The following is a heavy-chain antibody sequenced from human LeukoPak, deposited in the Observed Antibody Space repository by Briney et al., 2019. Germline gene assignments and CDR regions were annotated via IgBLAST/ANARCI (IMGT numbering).Heavy chain of an antibody. CDR2: IYYSGST. CDR1: GGSISSSNYY. D-gene: IGHD5-18*01. Sequence: PSETLSLTCTVSGGSISSSNYYWGWIRQPPGKGLEWIGSIYYSGSTYYNPSLKSRVTISVDASKNQFSLKLSSVTAADTAVYYCAGYGYSYGYCLDYWGQGTLVTVSS. CDR3: AGYGYSYGYCLDY. J-gene: IGHJ4*02. V-gene: IGHV4-39*07.